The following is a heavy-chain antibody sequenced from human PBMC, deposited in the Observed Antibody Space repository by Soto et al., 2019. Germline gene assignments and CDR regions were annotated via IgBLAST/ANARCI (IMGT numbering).Heavy chain of an antibody. CDR2: ISYDRSNK. CDR3: AKDYNFRSDYDTFKWFDP. Sequence: GSLRLSCAASGFTFYNYGMHWVRQAPGKGLEWVAVISYDRSNKYYADSVKGRFTISRDNSKKTLYLQMNSLRVEDTAVYYCAKDYNFRSDYDTFKWFDPWGQGTLVTVSS. V-gene: IGHV3-30*18. D-gene: IGHD3-3*01. CDR1: GFTFYNYG. J-gene: IGHJ5*02.